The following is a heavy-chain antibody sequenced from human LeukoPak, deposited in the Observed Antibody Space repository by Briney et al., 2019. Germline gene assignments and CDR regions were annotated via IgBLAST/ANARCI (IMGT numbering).Heavy chain of an antibody. V-gene: IGHV1-2*02. CDR3: ARDWSGYGDYFDY. D-gene: IGHD4-17*01. CDR1: GYTFTSYY. J-gene: IGHJ4*02. Sequence: GASVKVSCKASGYTFTSYYMHWVRQAPGQGLEWMGWINPNSGGTNYAQKFQGRVTMTRDTSISTAYMELSRLRSDDTAVYYCARDWSGYGDYFDYWGQGTLVTVSS. CDR2: INPNSGGT.